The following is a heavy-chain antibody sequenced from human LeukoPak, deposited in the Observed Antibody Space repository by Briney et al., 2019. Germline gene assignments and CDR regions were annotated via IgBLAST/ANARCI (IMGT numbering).Heavy chain of an antibody. V-gene: IGHV4-38-2*01. D-gene: IGHD3-3*01. J-gene: IGHJ4*02. Sequence: PSETLSLTRAVSGYSISSGYYWGWIRQPPGKGLEWIGSIYHSGSTYYNPSLKSRVTISVDTSKNQFSLKLSSVTAADTAVYYCARYRSGYPDTLDYWGQGTLVTVSS. CDR2: IYHSGST. CDR1: GYSISSGYY. CDR3: ARYRSGYPDTLDY.